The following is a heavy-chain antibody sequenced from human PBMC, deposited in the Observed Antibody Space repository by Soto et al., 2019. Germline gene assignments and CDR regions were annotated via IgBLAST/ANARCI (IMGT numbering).Heavy chain of an antibody. Sequence: QVQLVQSGAEVKKPGASVKVSCKASGYTFTTYDISWVRQAPGQGLEWMGRISTYNGDTNYPQSLQGRLTMTTDTDTATDYMELRSLGSDDTAVYYCARDPYRVLIVKAPILYGMDVWGQGTTVPVSS. CDR1: GYTFTTYD. V-gene: IGHV1-18*01. D-gene: IGHD2-8*01. J-gene: IGHJ6*02. CDR3: ARDPYRVLIVKAPILYGMDV. CDR2: ISTYNGDT.